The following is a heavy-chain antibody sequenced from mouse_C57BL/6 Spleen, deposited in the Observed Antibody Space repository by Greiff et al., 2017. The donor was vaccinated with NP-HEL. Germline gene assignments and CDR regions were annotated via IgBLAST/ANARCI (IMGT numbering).Heavy chain of an antibody. D-gene: IGHD2-3*01. CDR1: GYTFTSYW. Sequence: VQLQQPGAELVKPGASVKLSCKASGYTFTSYWMHWVKQRPGQGLEWIGMIHPNSGSTNYNEKFKSKATLTVDKSSSTAYMQLSSLTSEDSAVYYGARRSLSRLLRDWYFDVWGTGTTVTVSS. V-gene: IGHV1-64*01. CDR3: ARRSLSRLLRDWYFDV. CDR2: IHPNSGST. J-gene: IGHJ1*03.